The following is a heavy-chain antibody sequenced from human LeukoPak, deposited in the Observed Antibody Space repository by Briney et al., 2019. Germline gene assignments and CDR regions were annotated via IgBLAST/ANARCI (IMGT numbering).Heavy chain of an antibody. Sequence: SETLSLTCTVSGGSISNYYWNFIRQPPGKGLEWIGYIYYSGSTNYNPSLKSRVTISVDTSKNQFSLKLSSVTAADTAVYYCARVSSSSYYYYYYMDVWGKGTTVTISS. CDR1: GGSISNYY. CDR3: ARVSSSSYYYYYYMDV. J-gene: IGHJ6*03. D-gene: IGHD6-13*01. V-gene: IGHV4-59*01. CDR2: IYYSGST.